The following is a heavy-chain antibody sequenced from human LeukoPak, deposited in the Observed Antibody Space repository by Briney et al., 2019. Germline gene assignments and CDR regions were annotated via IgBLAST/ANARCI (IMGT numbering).Heavy chain of an antibody. D-gene: IGHD5/OR15-5a*01. Sequence: AAAKVSTKDSGYTFTGYYMQRVRQALGQGLEWMGWINPNSGGTNYAQTFQGGVTMTRDTSISTAYMGLSRLRSDDTAVYFCARVGYVGAAAHSVYWGQGTLVSVSS. V-gene: IGHV1-2*02. CDR2: INPNSGGT. J-gene: IGHJ4*02. CDR1: GYTFTGYY. CDR3: ARVGYVGAAAHSVY.